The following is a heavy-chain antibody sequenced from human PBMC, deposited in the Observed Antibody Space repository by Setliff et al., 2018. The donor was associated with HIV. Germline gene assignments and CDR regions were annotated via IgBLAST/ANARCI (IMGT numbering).Heavy chain of an antibody. CDR3: ARVSSTYWYSIFRNYYYHMDV. J-gene: IGHJ6*03. CDR1: GYSISSGYY. D-gene: IGHD2-8*02. Sequence: SETLSLTCAVSGYSISSGYYWGWIRQPPGKGLEWIGSIYHSGSTYYNPSLKSRVTMSVDTSKNQFSLKLTSVTAADTAVYYCARVSSTYWYSIFRNYYYHMDVWGKGTTVTVS. CDR2: IYHSGST. V-gene: IGHV4-38-2*01.